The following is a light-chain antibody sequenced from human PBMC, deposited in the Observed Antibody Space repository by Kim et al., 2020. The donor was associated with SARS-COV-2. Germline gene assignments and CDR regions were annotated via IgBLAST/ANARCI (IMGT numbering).Light chain of an antibody. CDR2: GAS. CDR3: QQYDNWPPYT. V-gene: IGKV3-15*01. J-gene: IGKJ2*01. Sequence: EIVMRQSPATLSVSPGDAVTLSCTASQSVNSNLAWYQQKRGQSPTLLIYGASTRATGVPARFSGRGFGTEFTFTISSLQSEDFAVYYCQQYDNWPPYTCGQGNKLEI. CDR1: QSVNSN.